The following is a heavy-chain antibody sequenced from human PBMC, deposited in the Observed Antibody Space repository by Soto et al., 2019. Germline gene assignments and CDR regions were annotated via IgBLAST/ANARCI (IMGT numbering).Heavy chain of an antibody. Sequence: GESLKISCNGSGYSFTSYWIGWVRQMPGKGLEWMGIIYPGDSDTRYSPSFQGQVTISADKSISTAYLQWSSLKASDTAMYYCERLGAARPKSYAMDVWGQGTTVTVYS. J-gene: IGHJ6*02. V-gene: IGHV5-51*01. CDR3: ERLGAARPKSYAMDV. CDR1: GYSFTSYW. D-gene: IGHD6-6*01. CDR2: IYPGDSDT.